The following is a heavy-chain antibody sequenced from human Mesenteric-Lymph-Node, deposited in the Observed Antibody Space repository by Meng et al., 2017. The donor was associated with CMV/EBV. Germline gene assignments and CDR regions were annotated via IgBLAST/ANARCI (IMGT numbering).Heavy chain of an antibody. CDR1: GFTFSSYS. CDR2: ISSSSSYI. Sequence: GESLKISCAASGFTFSSYSMNWVRQAPGKGLEWVSSISSSSSYIYYADSVKGRFTISRDSAKKSLYLQMNSLRAEDTAVYYCARGIYSGYDTKYYYYGMDVWGQGTTVTVSS. V-gene: IGHV3-21*01. CDR3: ARGIYSGYDTKYYYYGMDV. J-gene: IGHJ6*02. D-gene: IGHD5-12*01.